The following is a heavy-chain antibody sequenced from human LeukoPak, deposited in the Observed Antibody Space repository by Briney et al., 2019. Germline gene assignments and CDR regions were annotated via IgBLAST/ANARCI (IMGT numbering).Heavy chain of an antibody. J-gene: IGHJ4*02. CDR3: AKDFANYYDSSGPDY. V-gene: IGHV3-30*02. CDR2: IRYDGSNK. CDR1: GFTFSSYG. Sequence: GGSLRLSCAASGFTFSSYGMHWVRQAPGKGLEWVAFIRYDGSNKYYADSVKGRFTISRDNSTNTLYLQMNSLRAEDTAVYYCAKDFANYYDSSGPDYWGQGTLVTVSS. D-gene: IGHD3-22*01.